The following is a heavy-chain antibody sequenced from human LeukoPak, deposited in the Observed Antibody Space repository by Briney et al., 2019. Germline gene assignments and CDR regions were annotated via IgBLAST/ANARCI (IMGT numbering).Heavy chain of an antibody. CDR3: ARGGVPFAECAY. Sequence: GGSLRLSCAASGFTLRTSWMSWVRQAPGKGLEWVANIDQDGSVDYYADSVKGRFTISRDNGKNSLYLQMSSLRAEDTAVYFCARGGVPFAECAYWGRGTLVTVSS. V-gene: IGHV3-7*04. J-gene: IGHJ4*02. CDR2: IDQDGSVD. CDR1: GFTLRTSW. D-gene: IGHD2-8*02.